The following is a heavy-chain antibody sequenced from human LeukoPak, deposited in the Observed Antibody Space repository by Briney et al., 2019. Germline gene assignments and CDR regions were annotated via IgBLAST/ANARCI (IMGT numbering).Heavy chain of an antibody. CDR1: GFTFSSYG. V-gene: IGHV3-48*04. D-gene: IGHD2-2*01. Sequence: GGSLRLSCAASGFTFSSYGMNWVRQAPGKGLEWVSYISSSSSTIYYADSVKGRFTISRDNAKNSLYLQMNSLRVEDTAVYYCARDPGCSSTSCYGIYYYYMDVWGKGTTVTVSS. CDR3: ARDPGCSSTSCYGIYYYYMDV. J-gene: IGHJ6*03. CDR2: ISSSSSTI.